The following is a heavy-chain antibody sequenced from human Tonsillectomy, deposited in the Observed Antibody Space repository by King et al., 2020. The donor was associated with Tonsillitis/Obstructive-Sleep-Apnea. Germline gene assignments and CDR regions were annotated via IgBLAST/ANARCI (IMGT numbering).Heavy chain of an antibody. Sequence: VQLVESGGGVVQPGRSLRLSCAASGFTFSSYAMHWVRQAPGKGLEWVAVISYDGSNKYYADSVKGRFIISRDNSKNTLYLQMNRLRAEDTAVFYCARGTAARPGPGYYYMDVWGKGTTVTVSS. J-gene: IGHJ6*03. D-gene: IGHD6-6*01. CDR2: ISYDGSNK. CDR1: GFTFSSYA. V-gene: IGHV3-30*04. CDR3: ARGTAARPGPGYYYMDV.